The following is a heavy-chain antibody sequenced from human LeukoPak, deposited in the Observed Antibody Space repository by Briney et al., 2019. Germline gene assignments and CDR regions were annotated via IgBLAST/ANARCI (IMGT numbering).Heavy chain of an antibody. CDR1: GYTFTSFY. J-gene: IGHJ4*02. CDR3: ARDYHGSGSLTTFDY. D-gene: IGHD3-10*01. CDR2: INPRGGSA. Sequence: GASVKVSCKASGYTFTSFYIHWLRQAPGQGLEWMGIINPRGGSASSAQKFQGRVTLTRDTSTSTVYMELSSLRFQDTAVYYCARDYHGSGSLTTFDYWGQGTLVTVSS. V-gene: IGHV1-46*01.